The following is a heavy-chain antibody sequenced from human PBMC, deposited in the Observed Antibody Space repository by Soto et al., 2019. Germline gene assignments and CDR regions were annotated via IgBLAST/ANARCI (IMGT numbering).Heavy chain of an antibody. CDR1: GLTFSHNA. Sequence: EVQLLESGGGLVQPGGSLSLSCAASGLTFSHNAMTWVRQAPGKGLEWVSTVSGNGRVTYYTDSVKGRFTISRDNSKNTVYMQMNSLRAEDTAVYYCANRGDDIKFVQYGSLGTLFTVSS. CDR3: ANRGDDIKFVQY. J-gene: IGHJ1*01. V-gene: IGHV3-23*01. D-gene: IGHD2-21*02. CDR2: VSGNGRVT.